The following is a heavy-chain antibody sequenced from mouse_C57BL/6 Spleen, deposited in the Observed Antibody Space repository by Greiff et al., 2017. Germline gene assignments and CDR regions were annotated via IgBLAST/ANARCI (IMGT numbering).Heavy chain of an antibody. D-gene: IGHD1-1*01. CDR2: IYPGDGDT. CDR1: GYAFSSSW. Sequence: QVHVKQSGPELVKPGASVKISCTASGYAFSSSWMNWVKQRPGKGLEWIGRIYPGDGDTNYTGKFKGKATLAADKSSSTAYMQLSSLTSEDSAVYFCAREGPDYYGPRDDWGQGTSVTVSA. V-gene: IGHV1-82*01. CDR3: AREGPDYYGPRDD. J-gene: IGHJ4*01.